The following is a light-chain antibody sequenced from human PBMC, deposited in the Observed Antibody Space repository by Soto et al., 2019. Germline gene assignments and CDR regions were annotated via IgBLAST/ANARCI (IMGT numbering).Light chain of an antibody. CDR1: QSVRSRY. Sequence: EIVLMQSPGTLSLSPGERATLSDRASQSVRSRYLAWYQQKPGQAPRLXIYGASSRATGIPDRFSGSGSGTDFTLTISRLEPEDFEVYYCQQYGSSTLTFGPGTKVDIK. V-gene: IGKV3-20*01. CDR3: QQYGSSTLT. J-gene: IGKJ3*01. CDR2: GAS.